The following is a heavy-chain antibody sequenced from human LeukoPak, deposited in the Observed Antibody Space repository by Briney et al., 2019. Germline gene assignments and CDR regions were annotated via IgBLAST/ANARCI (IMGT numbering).Heavy chain of an antibody. CDR2: ISGRGGST. CDR1: GFTFSSYA. D-gene: IGHD6-13*01. CDR3: AKGRWYSSSTLDY. V-gene: IGHV3-23*01. Sequence: LGGSLRLSCAASGFTFSSYAMSWVRQAPGKGLEWVSAISGRGGSTYYADSVKGRFTISRDNSKNTLYLQMNSLRAEDTAVYYCAKGRWYSSSTLDYWGQGTLVTVSS. J-gene: IGHJ4*02.